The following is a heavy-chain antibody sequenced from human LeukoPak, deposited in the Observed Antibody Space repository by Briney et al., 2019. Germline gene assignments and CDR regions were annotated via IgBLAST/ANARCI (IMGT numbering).Heavy chain of an antibody. CDR3: ARDKSYSAVAGTSPLY. CDR2: ISSSSTYI. Sequence: GGSLRLSCAASGFTFRTYSMTWVRQAPGKGLEWVSSISSSSTYICYTDSVKGRFTISRDDAKNSLYLQMNSLRADDTAIYYCARDKSYSAVAGTSPLYWGQGTLVTVSS. V-gene: IGHV3-21*01. D-gene: IGHD6-19*01. CDR1: GFTFRTYS. J-gene: IGHJ4*02.